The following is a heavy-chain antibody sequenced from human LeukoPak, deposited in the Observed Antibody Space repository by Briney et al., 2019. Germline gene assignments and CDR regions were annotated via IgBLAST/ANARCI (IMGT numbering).Heavy chain of an antibody. J-gene: IGHJ3*02. CDR2: IHYTGTT. V-gene: IGHV4-59*01. CDR1: GGSINSYY. CDR3: ARNGGSTTTPNAFDI. D-gene: IGHD1-26*01. Sequence: SETLSLTCSVSGGSINSYYWSWIRQPPGKGLEWIGYIHYTGTTNYNPSLKSRVTISVDTSKNQFSLKLSSVTAADTAIYYCARNGGSTTTPNAFDIWGQGTMVTVSS.